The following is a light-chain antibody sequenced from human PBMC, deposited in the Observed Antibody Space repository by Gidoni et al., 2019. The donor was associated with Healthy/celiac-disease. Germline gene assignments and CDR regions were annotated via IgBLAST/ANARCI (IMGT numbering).Light chain of an antibody. J-gene: IGLJ2*01. CDR1: SGHSSYA. Sequence: LVLTQSPSASASLGPSVKLTCTLSSGHSSYAIAWHQQQPEKGPRYLMKLNSDGSHSKGDGIPDRFSGSSSGAERYLTISSLQSEDEADYYCQTWGTGVGFGGGTKLTVL. V-gene: IGLV4-69*01. CDR3: QTWGTGVG. CDR2: LNSDGSH.